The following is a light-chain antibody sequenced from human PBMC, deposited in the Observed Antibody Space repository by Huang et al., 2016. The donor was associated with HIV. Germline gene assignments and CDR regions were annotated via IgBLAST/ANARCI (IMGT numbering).Light chain of an antibody. CDR3: QQYNDWPLT. V-gene: IGKV3-15*01. CDR1: QSLSSQ. CDR2: GVS. J-gene: IGKJ1*01. Sequence: EIVMTQSPATLSVSPGERVTLSCRASQSLSSQLAWYQQKRGQAPRLRIYGVSTRATYIPARFGGSGSGTCFTLTINRLQSEDFATYYCQQYNDWPLTFGQGTGVEIK.